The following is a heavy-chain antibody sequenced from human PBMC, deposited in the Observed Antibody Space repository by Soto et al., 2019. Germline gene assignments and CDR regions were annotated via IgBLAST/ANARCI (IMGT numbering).Heavy chain of an antibody. D-gene: IGHD3-3*02. CDR1: GFTFTNYW. CDR2: IDGVGTGT. CDR3: TTVFAY. Sequence: EVQLVQSGGGSVQPGGSLRLSCAASGFTFTNYWMHWVRQVPGKGLVWVSRIDGVGTGTSYSDSVRGRFTISRDNAENMLYLQRTSLRAEDTAVYYCTTVFAYWGQGTLVTVSS. J-gene: IGHJ1*01. V-gene: IGHV3-74*01.